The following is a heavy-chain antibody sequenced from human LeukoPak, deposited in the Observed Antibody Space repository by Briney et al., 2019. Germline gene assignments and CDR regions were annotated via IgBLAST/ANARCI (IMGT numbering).Heavy chain of an antibody. D-gene: IGHD2-15*01. V-gene: IGHV4-38-2*02. CDR3: ARGDMIHTALDY. Sequence: PSETLSLTCTVSGYSISNGYYWGWIRQPPGKGLEWIGSIYHSGSTNYNPSLKSRVTISVDTSKNQFSLKLSSVTAADTAVYYCARGDMIHTALDYWGQGTLVTVSS. CDR1: GYSISNGYY. CDR2: IYHSGST. J-gene: IGHJ4*02.